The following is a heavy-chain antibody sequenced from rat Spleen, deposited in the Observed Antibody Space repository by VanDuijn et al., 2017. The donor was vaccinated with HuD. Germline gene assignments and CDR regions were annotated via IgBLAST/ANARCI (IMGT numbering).Heavy chain of an antibody. CDR1: GFTFNNHW. Sequence: EVQLVESGGGLVQPGRSLKLSCVASGFTFNNHWMSWIRQAPGKGLEWVASISNSGGSIYYPDSVKGRFTISRDNAQNTLYLQMNSLRSEDTATYYCARQIYNNYFDYWGQGVMVTVSS. CDR2: ISNSGGSI. J-gene: IGHJ2*01. D-gene: IGHD1-10*01. CDR3: ARQIYNNYFDY. V-gene: IGHV5-31*01.